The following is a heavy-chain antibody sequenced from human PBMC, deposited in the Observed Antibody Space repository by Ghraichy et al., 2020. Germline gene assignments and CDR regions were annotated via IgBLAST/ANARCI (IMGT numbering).Heavy chain of an antibody. CDR3: AKSGRGWNYFDY. CDR2: IYNTGGST. J-gene: IGHJ4*02. CDR1: GFTFSDNA. Sequence: GGSLRLSCAASGFTFSDNAMNWVRKAPGKGLEWVSNIYNTGGSTYYADSVKGRFTISRDNSRNTLYLQMNSLRAEDTAVYYYAKSGRGWNYFDYCGQGTLVTVS. V-gene: IGHV3-23*01. D-gene: IGHD6-19*01.